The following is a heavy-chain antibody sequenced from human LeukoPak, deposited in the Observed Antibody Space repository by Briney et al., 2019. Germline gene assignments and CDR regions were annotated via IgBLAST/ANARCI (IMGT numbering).Heavy chain of an antibody. V-gene: IGHV3-9*01. CDR3: AKEGGTVITFYYYYGMDV. CDR1: GFTFDDYA. D-gene: IGHD3-16*01. Sequence: PGGSLRLSCAASGFTFDDYAMHWVRQAPGKGLEWVSGISCNSGSIGYADSVKGRFTISRDNAKNSLYLQMNSLRAEDTALYYCAKEGGTVITFYYYYGMDVWGQGTTVTVSS. CDR2: ISCNSGSI. J-gene: IGHJ6*02.